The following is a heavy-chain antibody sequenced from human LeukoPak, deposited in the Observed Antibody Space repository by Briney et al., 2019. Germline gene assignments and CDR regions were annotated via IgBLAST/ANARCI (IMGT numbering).Heavy chain of an antibody. J-gene: IGHJ6*03. Sequence: SETLSLTCTVSGGSTSSYYWSWIRQPPGKGLEWIGYIYYSGSTNYNPSLKSRVTISVDTSKNQFSLKLSSVTAADTAVYYCAREGQQWGGYDYYYMDVWGKGTTVTVSS. CDR1: GGSTSSYY. V-gene: IGHV4-59*01. CDR2: IYYSGST. D-gene: IGHD6-19*01. CDR3: AREGQQWGGYDYYYMDV.